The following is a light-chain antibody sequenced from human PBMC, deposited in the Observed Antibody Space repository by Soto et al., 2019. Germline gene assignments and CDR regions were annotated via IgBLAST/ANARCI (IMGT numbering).Light chain of an antibody. CDR1: QSISSW. Sequence: DIQTTQPISPMSASVGDRVTLTCRISQSISSWLAWYQQKPWKAPKLLIYAAFTLQSGVPSRFSGSGSGTDFTLTISCLQSEDFATYYCQQYYSYPPLTFGGGTKVDI. J-gene: IGKJ4*01. CDR2: AAF. CDR3: QQYYSYPPLT. V-gene: IGKV1-5*01.